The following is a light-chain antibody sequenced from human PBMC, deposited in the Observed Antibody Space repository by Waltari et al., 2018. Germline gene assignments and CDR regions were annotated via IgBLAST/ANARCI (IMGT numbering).Light chain of an antibody. Sequence: QSALTQPASASGSPGQSITIPRTGTSSAAGGDELPSWSPQHPGKAPKLMIYEGSKRPSGFSNRFSGSKSGNTASLTISGLQAEDEADYYCCSYAGSSTEVFGTGTKVTVL. CDR3: CSYAGSSTEV. J-gene: IGLJ1*01. CDR2: EGS. CDR1: SSAAGGDEL. V-gene: IGLV2-23*01.